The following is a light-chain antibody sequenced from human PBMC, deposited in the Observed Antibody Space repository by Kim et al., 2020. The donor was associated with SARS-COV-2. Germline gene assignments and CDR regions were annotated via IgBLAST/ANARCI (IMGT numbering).Light chain of an antibody. CDR1: SSNIGSNY. CDR3: GTWDSSLSAWV. CDR2: DDT. V-gene: IGLV1-51*01. J-gene: IGLJ3*02. Sequence: QSVLTQPPSVSTAPGQKVTISCSGSSSNIGSNYVSWYQQLPGTAPKALIYDDTKRPSGIPDRISGSKSGTSATLAITGLQTGDEADYYCGTWDSSLSAWVVGGGTQLTVL.